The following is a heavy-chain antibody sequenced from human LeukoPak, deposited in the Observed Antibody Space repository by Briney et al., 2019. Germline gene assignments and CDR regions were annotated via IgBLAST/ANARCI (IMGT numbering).Heavy chain of an antibody. CDR1: GFTFSSYE. CDR3: ARDLVVRGRWSWFDP. V-gene: IGHV3-48*03. CDR2: ISSSGSTI. J-gene: IGHJ5*02. Sequence: GGSLRLSCAASGFTFSSYEMNWFRQAPGKGLEWVSYISSSGSTIYYADSVKGRFTISRDNAKNSLYLQMNSLRVEDMAVYYCARDLVVRGRWSWFDPRGQGTLVTVSS. D-gene: IGHD3-10*01.